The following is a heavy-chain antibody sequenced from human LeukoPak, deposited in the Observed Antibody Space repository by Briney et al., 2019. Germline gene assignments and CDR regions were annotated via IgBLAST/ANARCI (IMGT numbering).Heavy chain of an antibody. CDR2: INPSGGST. Sequence: ASVKVSCKASGYTFTSYYMHWVRQAPGQGLEWMGIINPSGGSTSYAQKFQGRVTMTRDMSTSTVYMELSSLRSEDTAVYYCARDPHPITMTLGGSNDWGQGTLVTVSS. D-gene: IGHD3-22*01. CDR3: ARDPHPITMTLGGSND. J-gene: IGHJ4*02. CDR1: GYTFTSYY. V-gene: IGHV1-46*01.